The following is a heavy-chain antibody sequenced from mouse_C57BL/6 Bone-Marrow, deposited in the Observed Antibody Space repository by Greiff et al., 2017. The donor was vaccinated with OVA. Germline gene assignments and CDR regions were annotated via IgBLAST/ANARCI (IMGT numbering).Heavy chain of an antibody. Sequence: QVQLKQPGAELVKPGASVKLSCKASGYTFTSYWMHWVKQRPGQGLEWIGMIHPNSGSTNYNEKFKSKATLTVDESSSTAYMQLSSLTSEDSAVYYCARCDGYSFYYAMDYWGQGTSVTVSS. J-gene: IGHJ4*01. CDR1: GYTFTSYW. V-gene: IGHV1-64*01. CDR2: IHPNSGST. D-gene: IGHD2-3*01. CDR3: ARCDGYSFYYAMDY.